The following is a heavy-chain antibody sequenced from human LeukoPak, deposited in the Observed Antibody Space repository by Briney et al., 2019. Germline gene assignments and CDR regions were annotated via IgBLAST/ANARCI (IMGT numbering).Heavy chain of an antibody. CDR3: ARSVYYYDSSGYYYCAHFDY. V-gene: IGHV3-20*04. Sequence: PGGSPRLSCAASGFTFDDYGMSWVRQAPGKGLEWVSGINWNGGSTGYADSVKGRFTISRDNSKNTLYLQMNSLRAEDTAVYYCARSVYYYDSSGYYYCAHFDYWGQGTLVTVSS. CDR2: INWNGGST. J-gene: IGHJ4*02. D-gene: IGHD3-22*01. CDR1: GFTFDDYG.